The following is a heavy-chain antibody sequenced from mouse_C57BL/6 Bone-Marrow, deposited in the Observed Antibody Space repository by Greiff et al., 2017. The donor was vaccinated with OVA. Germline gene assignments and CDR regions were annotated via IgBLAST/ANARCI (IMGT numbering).Heavy chain of an antibody. D-gene: IGHD1-1*01. Sequence: QVQLQQSGAELVRPGASVTLSCKASGYTFTDYEMHWVKQTPVHGLEWIGAIDPETGGPAYNQQFKGKAILTADKASSTAYMELRSLTSEDSAVCYCTSDWGYYYGSPFAYWGQGTLVTVSA. CDR1: GYTFTDYE. CDR2: IDPETGGP. J-gene: IGHJ3*01. V-gene: IGHV1-15*01. CDR3: TSDWGYYYGSPFAY.